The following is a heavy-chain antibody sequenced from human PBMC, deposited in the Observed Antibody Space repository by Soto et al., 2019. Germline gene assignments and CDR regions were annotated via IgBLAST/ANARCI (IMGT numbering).Heavy chain of an antibody. Sequence: ASVNVSCKASGYTFTSYAMHWVRQAPGQRLEWMGWINAGNGNTKYSQKFQGRVTITRDTSASTAYMELSSLRSDDTAVYYCARGITSGSFPPFDLWGQGTLVTVSS. CDR1: GYTFTSYA. CDR2: INAGNGNT. D-gene: IGHD1-26*01. V-gene: IGHV1-3*01. J-gene: IGHJ4*02. CDR3: ARGITSGSFPPFDL.